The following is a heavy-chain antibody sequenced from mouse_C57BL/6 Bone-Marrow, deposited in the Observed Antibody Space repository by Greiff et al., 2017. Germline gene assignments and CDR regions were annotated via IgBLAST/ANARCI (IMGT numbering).Heavy chain of an antibody. J-gene: IGHJ3*01. CDR2: ISSGGDYI. Sequence: EVMLVESGEGLVKPGGSLKLSCAASGFTFSSYAMSWVRQTPEKRLEWVAYISSGGDYIYYADTVKGRFTISRDNARNTLYLQMSRLKSEDTAMYYCTRPYYGFAYWGQGTLVTVSA. D-gene: IGHD2-10*01. V-gene: IGHV5S21*01. CDR1: GFTFSSYA. CDR3: TRPYYGFAY.